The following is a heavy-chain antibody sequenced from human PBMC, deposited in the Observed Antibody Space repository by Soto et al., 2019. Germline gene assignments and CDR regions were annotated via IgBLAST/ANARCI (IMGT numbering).Heavy chain of an antibody. CDR1: GGFVSSGSYY. D-gene: IGHD1-1*01. V-gene: IGHV4-34*01. J-gene: IGHJ3*02. CDR2: MSHSGGT. Sequence: SETLSLTCAVYGGFVSSGSYYWSWIRQPPGKGLEWIGEMSHSGGTHFNPSLKSRVTISVDTSKNQFSLRMSSVTAADTALYYCARVERGAVTTVVDAFDIWGPGTMVTVSS. CDR3: ARVERGAVTTVVDAFDI.